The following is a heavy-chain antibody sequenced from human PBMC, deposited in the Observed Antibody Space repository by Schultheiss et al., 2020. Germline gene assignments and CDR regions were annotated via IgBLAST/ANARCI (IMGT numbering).Heavy chain of an antibody. CDR2: IWYDGSNK. V-gene: IGHV3-30*04. J-gene: IGHJ4*02. CDR3: AREDCSSTSCYGFDY. Sequence: GGSLRLSCAASGFTFSSYAMHWVRQAPGKGLEWVAVIWYDGSNKYYADSVKGRFTISRDNSKNTLYLQMNSLRAEDTAVYYCAREDCSSTSCYGFDYWGRGTLVTVSS. CDR1: GFTFSSYA. D-gene: IGHD2-2*01.